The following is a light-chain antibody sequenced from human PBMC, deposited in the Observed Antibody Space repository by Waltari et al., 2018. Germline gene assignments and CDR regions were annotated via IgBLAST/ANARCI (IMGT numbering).Light chain of an antibody. CDR1: QRVGST. V-gene: IGKV3-20*01. J-gene: IGKJ1*01. CDR3: QHYVSLPAT. Sequence: IVLTQSPGTLSLSPGERATLSCRASQRVGSTLAWYQQKPGQAPRLLIYGASIRATGIPDRFSGGGSGTDFSLGINRLEPEDFAVYYCQHYVSLPATFGQGTKVEIK. CDR2: GAS.